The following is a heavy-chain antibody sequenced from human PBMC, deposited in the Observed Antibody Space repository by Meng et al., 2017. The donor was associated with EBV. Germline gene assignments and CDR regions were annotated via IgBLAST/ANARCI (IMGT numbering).Heavy chain of an antibody. V-gene: IGHV1-2*06. D-gene: IGHD6-19*01. CDR2: INPNSGGT. CDR3: ARVGIAVAGTGDY. CDR1: GYTFTGYY. Sequence: GLLVQSGAEGKKPGASVKVSCKASGYTFTGYYMHWVRQAPGQGLEWMGRINPNSGGTNYAQKFQGRVTMTRDTSISTAYMELSRLRSDDTAVYYCARVGIAVAGTGDYWGQGTLVTVSS. J-gene: IGHJ4*02.